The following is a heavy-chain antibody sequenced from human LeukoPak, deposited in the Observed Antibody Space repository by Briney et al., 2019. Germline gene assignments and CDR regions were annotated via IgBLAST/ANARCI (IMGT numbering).Heavy chain of an antibody. J-gene: IGHJ4*02. V-gene: IGHV3-48*01. Sequence: GGSLRLSCAASGFTFSSYSMNWVRQAPGKGLEWVSYISSSSSTIYYADSVKGRFTISRDNSKNTLYLQMNSLRAEDTAVYYCAKFAGVALDYWGQGTLVTVSS. CDR3: AKFAGVALDY. CDR1: GFTFSSYS. CDR2: ISSSSSTI. D-gene: IGHD2-21*01.